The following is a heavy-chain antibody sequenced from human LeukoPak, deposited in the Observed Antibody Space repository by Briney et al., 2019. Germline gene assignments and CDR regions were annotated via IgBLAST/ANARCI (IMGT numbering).Heavy chain of an antibody. D-gene: IGHD1-26*01. J-gene: IGHJ4*02. CDR2: IKQDGSEK. V-gene: IGHV3-7*01. Sequence: GGSLRLSCAASGFTFSSNWMSWVRQAPGKGLEWVSNIKQDGSEKYYVDSVKGRFTISRDNAKNSLYLQMNSLRAEDTAVYYCARDRFSGSCDYWGQGTLVTVSS. CDR1: GFTFSSNW. CDR3: ARDRFSGSCDY.